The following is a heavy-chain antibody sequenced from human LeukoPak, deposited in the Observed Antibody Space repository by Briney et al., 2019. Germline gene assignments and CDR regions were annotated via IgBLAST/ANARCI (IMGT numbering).Heavy chain of an antibody. V-gene: IGHV3-66*02. CDR1: GFTVSSNY. CDR3: ARSGIAAAGFGGVNYYYYYMDV. CDR2: IYSGGST. Sequence: GGSLRLSCADSGFTVSSNYMSWVRQAPGKGLEWVSVIYSGGSTYYADSVKGRFTISRDNSKNTLYLQMNSLRAEDTAVYYCARSGIAAAGFGGVNYYYYYMDVWGKGTTVTVSS. J-gene: IGHJ6*03. D-gene: IGHD6-13*01.